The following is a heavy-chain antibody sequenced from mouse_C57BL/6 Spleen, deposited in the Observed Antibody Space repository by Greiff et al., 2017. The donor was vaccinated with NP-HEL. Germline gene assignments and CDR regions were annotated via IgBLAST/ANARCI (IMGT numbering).Heavy chain of an antibody. V-gene: IGHV1-82*01. CDR1: GYAFSSSW. CDR2: IYPGDGDT. Sequence: QVQLKQSGPELVKPGASVKISCKASGYAFSSSWMNWVKQRPGKGLEWIGRIYPGDGDTNYNGKFKGKATLTADKSSSTAYMQRSSLTSEDSAVYFCARRYYGSYDYWGQGTTLTVSS. J-gene: IGHJ2*01. CDR3: ARRYYGSYDY. D-gene: IGHD1-1*01.